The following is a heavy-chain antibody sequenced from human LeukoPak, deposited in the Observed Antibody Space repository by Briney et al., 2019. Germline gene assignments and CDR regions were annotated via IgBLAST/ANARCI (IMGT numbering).Heavy chain of an antibody. D-gene: IGHD5-24*01. CDR2: ISSSGTTI. CDR3: ANRIEMATFDY. Sequence: GGSLRLSCAASGFTFSSYSMNWVRQAPGKGLEWVSYISSSGTTIYYADSVKGRFTISRDNAKNSLYLQMNSLRAEDTAVYYCANRIEMATFDYWGQGTLVTVSS. CDR1: GFTFSSYS. J-gene: IGHJ4*02. V-gene: IGHV3-48*04.